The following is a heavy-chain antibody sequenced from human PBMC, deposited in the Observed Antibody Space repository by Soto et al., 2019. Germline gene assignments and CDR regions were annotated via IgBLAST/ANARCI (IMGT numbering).Heavy chain of an antibody. CDR2: ISYDGSNK. Sequence: QVQLVESGGGVVQPGRSLRLSCAASGFTFSSYGMHWVRQAPGKGLEWVAVISYDGSNKYYADSVKGRFTISRDNSKNTLYLQMNSLRAEDTAVYYCAKDPGDFWSGFYYYMDVWGKGTTVTVSS. V-gene: IGHV3-30*18. CDR1: GFTFSSYG. CDR3: AKDPGDFWSGFYYYMDV. D-gene: IGHD3-3*01. J-gene: IGHJ6*03.